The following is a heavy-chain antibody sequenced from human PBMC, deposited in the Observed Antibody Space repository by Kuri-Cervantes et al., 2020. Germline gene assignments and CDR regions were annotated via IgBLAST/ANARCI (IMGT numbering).Heavy chain of an antibody. CDR2: IKQDGSEK. Sequence: GESLKISCAASGFTFSNAWMSWVRQAPGKGLEWVANIKQDGSEKYYADSVKGRFTISRDNSKNTLYLQMNSLRAEDTAVYYCAREGEWSAFDIWGQGTMVTVSS. J-gene: IGHJ3*02. CDR3: AREGEWSAFDI. D-gene: IGHD1-26*01. V-gene: IGHV3-7*01. CDR1: GFTFSNAW.